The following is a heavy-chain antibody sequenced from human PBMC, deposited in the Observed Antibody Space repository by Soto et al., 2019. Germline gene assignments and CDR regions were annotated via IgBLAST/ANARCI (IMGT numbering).Heavy chain of an antibody. Sequence: GESLKISCKGSGYSFTSYWIGWVRQMPGKGLEWMGIIYPGDSDTRYSASFQGQVTISADKSNSTAYLQWSSLKAADSAMYYCARAGYCSSTSCSHYYYYGMDVWGQGTTVTVSS. CDR2: IYPGDSDT. J-gene: IGHJ6*02. CDR3: ARAGYCSSTSCSHYYYYGMDV. D-gene: IGHD2-2*01. CDR1: GYSFTSYW. V-gene: IGHV5-51*01.